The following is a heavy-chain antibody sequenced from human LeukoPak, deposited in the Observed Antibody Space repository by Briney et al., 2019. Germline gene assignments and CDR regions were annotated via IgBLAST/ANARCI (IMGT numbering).Heavy chain of an antibody. V-gene: IGHV3-74*01. J-gene: IGHJ4*02. D-gene: IGHD5-18*01. CDR1: GFTFSSLW. Sequence: PGGSLRLSCAASGFTFSSLWMHWVRQAPGKGLVWVSRINSDGSSTTYADSVKGRFTISRDNAKNTLYLQMNSLRAEDTAVYYCARDQGYTYGHSFDYWGQGTLVTVSS. CDR3: ARDQGYTYGHSFDY. CDR2: INSDGSST.